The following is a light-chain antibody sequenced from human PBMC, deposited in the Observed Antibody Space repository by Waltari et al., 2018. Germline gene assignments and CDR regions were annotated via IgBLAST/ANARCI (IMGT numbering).Light chain of an antibody. CDR2: TAS. J-gene: IGKJ4*01. CDR1: QDIGSW. V-gene: IGKV1-12*01. Sequence: DIQMTQSPSSVSASVGDRVTITCRASQDIGSWLAWYQQKPGKAPNLLIYTASSLESGVPSRFSGSGSGTDFTLTINSLRPEDFATYSCLQVSSFPVTFCGGTKVEV. CDR3: LQVSSFPVT.